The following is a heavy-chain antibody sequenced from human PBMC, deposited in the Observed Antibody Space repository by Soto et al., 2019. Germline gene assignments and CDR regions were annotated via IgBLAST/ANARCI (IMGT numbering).Heavy chain of an antibody. V-gene: IGHV3-23*01. J-gene: IGHJ4*02. CDR2: ISASGDT. D-gene: IGHD6-6*01. CDR1: VFTFSNYA. CDR3: AKDLDSSSFSIYYFDY. Sequence: WGALLVSSVPSVFTFSNYAMSLVRQAPGRGLEWVSGISASGDTYYADSVKGRFTISRDNSKNTLYLQMNSLRAEDTAVHYCAKDLDSSSFSIYYFDYWGQGAMVTVSS.